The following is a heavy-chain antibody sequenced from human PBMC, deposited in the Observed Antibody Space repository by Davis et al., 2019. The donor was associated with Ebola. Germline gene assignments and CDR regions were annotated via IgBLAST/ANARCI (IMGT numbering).Heavy chain of an antibody. CDR2: ISHTGST. Sequence: SETLSLACAINGGSFSSYYWSWIRQPAGRGLEWIGEISHTGSTTYSPSLKGRVTMSLDTSKNQFSLKVTAVTAADTAVYYCARVQGVYGSSYYFDYWGQGTLVTVSS. CDR3: ARVQGVYGSSYYFDY. J-gene: IGHJ4*02. V-gene: IGHV4-34*01. CDR1: GGSFSSYY. D-gene: IGHD6-6*01.